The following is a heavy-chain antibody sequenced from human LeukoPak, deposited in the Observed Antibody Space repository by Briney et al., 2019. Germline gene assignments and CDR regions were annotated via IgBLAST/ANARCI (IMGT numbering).Heavy chain of an antibody. CDR3: ASQRYSSFTWFDP. D-gene: IGHD6-13*01. CDR1: GGSISNYY. J-gene: IGHJ5*02. Sequence: ETLSLTCSVSGGSISNYYWTWIRQPPGKGLEWIGYISFSGSTNYNPSLKSRVTISIDTSKNQVSLKLSSVTAADTAVYYCASQRYSSFTWFDPWGQGTRVTVSS. CDR2: ISFSGST. V-gene: IGHV4-59*08.